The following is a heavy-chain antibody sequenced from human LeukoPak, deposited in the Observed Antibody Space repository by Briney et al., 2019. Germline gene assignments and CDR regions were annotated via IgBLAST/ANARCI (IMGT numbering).Heavy chain of an antibody. D-gene: IGHD3-10*01. CDR3: SRVRVVRGVMGGLDV. Sequence: QPGGPLRLSCATSGFTFSTYAMYWVRQAPGKGLEWVAVIWYHGTNSLHADSVKDRFTISRDNSKNTVYLQMNSLRAEDTAVYYCSRVRVVRGVMGGLDVWGQGTTVTVSS. CDR2: IWYHGTNS. J-gene: IGHJ6*02. V-gene: IGHV3-33*01. CDR1: GFTFSTYA.